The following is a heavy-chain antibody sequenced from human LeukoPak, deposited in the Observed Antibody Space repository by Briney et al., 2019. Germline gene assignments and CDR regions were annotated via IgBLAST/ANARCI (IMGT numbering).Heavy chain of an antibody. Sequence: GGSLRLSCAASGFTFSSYWMSWVRQAPGKGLEWVANIKQDGSEKYYVDSVKGRFTTSRDNAKNSLYPQMNSLRAEDTAVYYCARDYREDTAINAFDYWGQGTLVTVSS. J-gene: IGHJ4*02. CDR1: GFTFSSYW. CDR3: ARDYREDTAINAFDY. V-gene: IGHV3-7*01. CDR2: IKQDGSEK. D-gene: IGHD5-18*01.